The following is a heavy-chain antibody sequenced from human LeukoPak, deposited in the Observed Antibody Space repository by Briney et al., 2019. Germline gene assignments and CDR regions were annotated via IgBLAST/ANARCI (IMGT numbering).Heavy chain of an antibody. CDR1: GGSFSGYY. CDR2: IYYSGST. V-gene: IGHV4-34*01. Sequence: PSETLSLTCVVYGGSFSGYYWSWIRQPPGKGLEWIGSIYYSGSTYYNPSLKSRVTISVDTSKNQFSLKLSSVTAADTAVYYCARLYGSYTPDYWGQGTLVTVSS. D-gene: IGHD2-2*02. CDR3: ARLYGSYTPDY. J-gene: IGHJ4*02.